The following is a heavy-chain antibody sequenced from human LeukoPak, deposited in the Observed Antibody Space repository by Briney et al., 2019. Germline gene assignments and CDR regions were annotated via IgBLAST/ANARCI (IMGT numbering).Heavy chain of an antibody. CDR3: ARPRITGTIGAFDI. CDR1: GGSISSYY. Sequence: SETLSLTCTVSGGSISSYYWSWIRQPAGKGLEWIGRIYTSGSTNYNPSLKSRVTMSVDTSKNQFSLKLSSVTAADTAVYYCARPRITGTIGAFDIWGQGTMVTVPS. J-gene: IGHJ3*02. CDR2: IYTSGST. D-gene: IGHD1-7*01. V-gene: IGHV4-4*07.